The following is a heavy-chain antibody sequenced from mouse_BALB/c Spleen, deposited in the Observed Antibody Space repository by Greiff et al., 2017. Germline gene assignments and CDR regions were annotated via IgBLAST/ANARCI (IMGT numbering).Heavy chain of an antibody. D-gene: IGHD2-3*01. V-gene: IGHV3-8*02. CDR1: GDSITSGY. Sequence: EVKLLESGPSLVKPSQTLSLTCSVTGDSITSGYWNWIRKFPGNKLEYMGYISYSGSTYYNPSLKSRISITRDTSKNQYYLQLNSVTTEDTATYYCARKEDDGYYFDYWGQGTTLTVSS. J-gene: IGHJ2*01. CDR3: ARKEDDGYYFDY. CDR2: ISYSGST.